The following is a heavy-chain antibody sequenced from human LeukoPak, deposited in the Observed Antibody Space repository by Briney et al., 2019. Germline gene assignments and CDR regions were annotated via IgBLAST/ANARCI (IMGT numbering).Heavy chain of an antibody. CDR1: GGSISSYY. CDR2: IYYSGST. CDR3: ARSYGRDAFDI. Sequence: PSETLSLTCTVSGGSISSYYWSWIRQPPGKGLEWIGYIYYSGSTNYNPSLKSRVTISVDTSKNQFSLKLSSVTATDTAVYYCARSYGRDAFDIWGQGTMVTVSS. V-gene: IGHV4-59*01. D-gene: IGHD3-10*01. J-gene: IGHJ3*02.